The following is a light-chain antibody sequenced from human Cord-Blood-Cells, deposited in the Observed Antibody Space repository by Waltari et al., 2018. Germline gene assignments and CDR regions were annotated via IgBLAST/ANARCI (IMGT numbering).Light chain of an antibody. Sequence: EIVLTQSPATLSLSPGERATLSCRASQSVSSYLAWYQQQPGQAPRLLIYDASNRATGIPARLSGSGSGTDFTLTISSLEPEDFAVYYCQQYGSSWTFGQGTKVEIK. CDR3: QQYGSSWT. V-gene: IGKV3-11*01. CDR1: QSVSSY. CDR2: DAS. J-gene: IGKJ1*01.